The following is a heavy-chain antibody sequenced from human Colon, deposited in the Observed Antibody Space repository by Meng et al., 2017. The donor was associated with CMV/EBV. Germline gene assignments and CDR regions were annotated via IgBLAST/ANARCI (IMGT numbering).Heavy chain of an antibody. V-gene: IGHV4-34*01. Sequence: SETLSLTCAVYGGSFSGYYWSWIRQPPGTGLEWSGEINHSGSTNYNPSLKSRVTISVDTSKNQFSLKLSSVTAADTDVYYCARSRIITRVRGARDYYYGMDVWGQGTTVTVSS. J-gene: IGHJ6*02. CDR3: ARSRIITRVRGARDYYYGMDV. CDR2: INHSGST. CDR1: GGSFSGYY. D-gene: IGHD3-10*01.